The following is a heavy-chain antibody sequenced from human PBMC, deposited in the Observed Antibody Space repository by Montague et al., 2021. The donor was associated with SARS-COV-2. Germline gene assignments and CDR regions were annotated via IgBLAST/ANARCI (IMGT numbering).Heavy chain of an antibody. CDR1: GDSMNNYY. J-gene: IGHJ4*02. CDR2: INYSGST. D-gene: IGHD6-13*01. Sequence: SETLSLTCTVSGDSMNNYYWSWIRQPPGKGLEWIGYINYSGSTHYNPSLQSRVTLSEDTSKNQFSLRLTSVTAADTAMYFCARAAMYRSSWYAYFDYWGQGTMVTVSS. CDR3: ARAAMYRSSWYAYFDY. V-gene: IGHV4-59*01.